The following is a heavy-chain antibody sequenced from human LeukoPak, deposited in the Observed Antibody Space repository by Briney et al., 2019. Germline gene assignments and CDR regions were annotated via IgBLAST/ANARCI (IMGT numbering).Heavy chain of an antibody. V-gene: IGHV4-59*08. CDR2: IYYSGNT. CDR3: ARHGIGAVPAEYVDY. Sequence: PSETLSLTCTVSGGSINGYYCSWIRQPPGRGLEWIGYIYYSGNTNYSPSLKSRVTISVDASRNQFSLRLSPVTAADTAVYFCARHGIGAVPAEYVDYWGQGTLVTVSS. J-gene: IGHJ4*02. CDR1: GGSINGYY. D-gene: IGHD6-19*01.